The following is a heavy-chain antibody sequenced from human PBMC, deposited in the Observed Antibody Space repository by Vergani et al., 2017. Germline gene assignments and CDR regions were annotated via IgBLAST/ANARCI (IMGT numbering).Heavy chain of an antibody. CDR1: GFTFDTYT. CDR3: TTAWGLYYLHGEYFQY. V-gene: IGHV3-23*01. D-gene: IGHD3-10*01. CDR2: IISGGGDI. J-gene: IGHJ1*01. Sequence: EVQLLESGGGLVQPGGSRRLSCAGAGFTFDTYTMAYVRQAPGKGLEWVATIISGGGDIFYADSVKGRFTISRDNSKNTLFLKMSSLKDEDTAVYYCTTAWGLYYLHGEYFQYWGRGTLVSVSS.